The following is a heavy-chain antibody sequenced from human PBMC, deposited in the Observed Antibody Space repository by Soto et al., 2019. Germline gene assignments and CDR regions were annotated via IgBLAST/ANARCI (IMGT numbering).Heavy chain of an antibody. Sequence: EVQLLESGGGLVQPGGSLRLSCAASGFTFSSYAMSWVRQAPGKGLEWVSAISGSGGSTYYADSVKGRFTISRDNSKNTVYLQMNSLRTEDTAVYYCGFDYSSISCYVDYCGQGTLVTVSS. CDR3: GFDYSSISCYVDY. CDR2: ISGSGGST. CDR1: GFTFSSYA. J-gene: IGHJ4*02. V-gene: IGHV3-23*01. D-gene: IGHD2-2*01.